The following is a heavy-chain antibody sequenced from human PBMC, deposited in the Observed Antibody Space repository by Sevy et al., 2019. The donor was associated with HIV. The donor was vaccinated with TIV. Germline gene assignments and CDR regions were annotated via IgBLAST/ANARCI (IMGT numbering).Heavy chain of an antibody. J-gene: IGHJ4*02. V-gene: IGHV3-33*01. CDR3: ARDNLLPIMVSMVRGALSYYFHY. D-gene: IGHD3-10*01. CDR2: IWYDGINR. Sequence: GGSLRLSCAASGFTFSNYGMHWVRQAPGKGLEWVAVIWYDGINRYYADSVKGRFTISRDNSKNTLYLQMNSLRAEDTAVYYCARDNLLPIMVSMVRGALSYYFHYWGQGTLVTVSS. CDR1: GFTFSNYG.